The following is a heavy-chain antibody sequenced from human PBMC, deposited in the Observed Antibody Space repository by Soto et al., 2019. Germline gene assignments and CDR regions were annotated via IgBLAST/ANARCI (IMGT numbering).Heavy chain of an antibody. Sequence: SETLSLTCTVSGGSVSSGSYYWSWIRQPPGKGLEWIGYIYYSGSTNYNPSLKSRVTISVDTSKNQFSLKLSSVTAADTAVYYCARAEDTAMVGLDYWGQGTLVT. J-gene: IGHJ4*02. CDR2: IYYSGST. D-gene: IGHD5-18*01. CDR1: GGSVSSGSYY. CDR3: ARAEDTAMVGLDY. V-gene: IGHV4-61*01.